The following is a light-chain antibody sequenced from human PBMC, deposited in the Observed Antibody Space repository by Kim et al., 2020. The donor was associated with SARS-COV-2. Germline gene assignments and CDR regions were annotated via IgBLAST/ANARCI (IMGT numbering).Light chain of an antibody. V-gene: IGKV1-39*01. Sequence: SASVGNRVTITCRASQTISGYLNWFQHKPGKAPKLLIYAASSLQSGVPSRFSGSGSGTEFTLAISSLQPEDFATYYCQQSYIPPYTFGQGTKLEI. CDR2: AAS. CDR1: QTISGY. CDR3: QQSYIPPYT. J-gene: IGKJ2*01.